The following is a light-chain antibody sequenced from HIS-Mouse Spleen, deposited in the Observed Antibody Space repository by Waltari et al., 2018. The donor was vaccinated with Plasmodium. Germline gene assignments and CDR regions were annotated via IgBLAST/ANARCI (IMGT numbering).Light chain of an antibody. CDR3: QAWDSSTDYV. J-gene: IGLJ1*01. Sequence: SYELTQPPSVSVSPGQTASITCSGDKLGDKYACWYQQKPGQSPVMVIYQDSKRTSGIPDRFSGSNSGNTATLTISGTQAMDEADYYCQAWDSSTDYVFGTGTKVTVL. CDR2: QDS. CDR1: KLGDKY. V-gene: IGLV3-1*01.